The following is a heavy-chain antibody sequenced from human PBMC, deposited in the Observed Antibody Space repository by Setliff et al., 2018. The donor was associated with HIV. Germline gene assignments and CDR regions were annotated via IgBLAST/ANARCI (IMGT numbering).Heavy chain of an antibody. J-gene: IGHJ4*02. V-gene: IGHV4-4*09. Sequence: KPSETLSLTCTVSGGSISSYYWSWIRQTPGKGLEWIGYIYTSGSVNYNPSLNSRVTISGDTSKNQFSLKVNSVTAADTAVYYCARSPRIGVAGEFEYWGQGTLVTVSS. CDR3: ARSPRIGVAGEFEY. CDR1: GGSISSYY. D-gene: IGHD6-19*01. CDR2: IYTSGSV.